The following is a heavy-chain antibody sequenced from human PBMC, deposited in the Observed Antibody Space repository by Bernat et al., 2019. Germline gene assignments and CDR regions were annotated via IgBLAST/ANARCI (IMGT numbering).Heavy chain of an antibody. CDR2: SSAYNGNT. CDR1: GYTFTSYG. J-gene: IGHJ4*02. D-gene: IGHD3-16*01. Sequence: QVQLVQSGAEVKKPGASVKVSCKASGYTFTSYGISWVRQAPGQGLEWMGWSSAYNGNTNYAQKLQGRVTMTTDTSTSTAYMELRSLSSDDTAVYYCARDRALGWGPYYFDYWGQGTLVTVSS. V-gene: IGHV1-18*01. CDR3: ARDRALGWGPYYFDY.